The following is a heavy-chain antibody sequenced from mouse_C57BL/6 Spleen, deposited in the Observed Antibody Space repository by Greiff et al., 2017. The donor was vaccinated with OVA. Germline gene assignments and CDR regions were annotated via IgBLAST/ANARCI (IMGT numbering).Heavy chain of an antibody. V-gene: IGHV14-4*01. CDR3: TTLYYGNSPCDY. D-gene: IGHD2-1*01. Sequence: VQLQQSGAELVRPGASVKLSCTASGFNIKDDYMHWVKQRPEQGLEWIGWIDPENGDTEYASKFQGKATITADTSSNTAYLQLSSLTSEDTAVYYCTTLYYGNSPCDYWGQGTTLTVSS. CDR2: IDPENGDT. CDR1: GFNIKDDY. J-gene: IGHJ2*01.